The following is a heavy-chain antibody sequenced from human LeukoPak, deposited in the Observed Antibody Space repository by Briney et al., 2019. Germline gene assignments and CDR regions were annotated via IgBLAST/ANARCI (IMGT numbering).Heavy chain of an antibody. CDR3: ARDLSSWLFDY. CDR1: GFTFSSYA. Sequence: HPGRSLRLSCAASGFTFSSYAMHWVRQAPGKGLEWVAVISYDGSNKYYADSVKSRFTISRDNSKNTLYLQMNSLRAEDTAVYYCARDLSSWLFDYWGQGTLVTVSS. J-gene: IGHJ4*02. D-gene: IGHD6-13*01. V-gene: IGHV3-30*04. CDR2: ISYDGSNK.